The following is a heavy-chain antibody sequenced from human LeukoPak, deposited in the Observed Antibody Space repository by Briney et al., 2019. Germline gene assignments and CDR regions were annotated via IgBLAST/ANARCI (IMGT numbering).Heavy chain of an antibody. V-gene: IGHV3-30-3*01. D-gene: IGHD5-18*01. CDR2: ISYDGSNK. Sequence: GRSLRLSCAASGFTFSSYAMHWVRQAPGKGLEWVAVISYDGSNKYYADSVKGRFTISRDSSKNTLYLQMNNLRAEDTAVYYCARARQSYNYAYFDYWGQGTLVTVSS. J-gene: IGHJ4*02. CDR1: GFTFSSYA. CDR3: ARARQSYNYAYFDY.